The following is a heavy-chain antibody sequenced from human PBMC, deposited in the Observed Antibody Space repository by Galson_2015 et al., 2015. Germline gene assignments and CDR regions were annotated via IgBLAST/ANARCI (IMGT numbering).Heavy chain of an antibody. CDR2: IYYSGST. V-gene: IGHV4-59*08. CDR1: GGSISSYY. Sequence: SETLSLTCTVSGGSISSYYWSWIRQPPGKGLEWIGYIYYSGSTNYNPSLKSRVTISVDTSKNQFSLKLSSVTAADTAVYYCARHSSGTYDDAFDIWGQGTMVTVSS. CDR3: ARHSSGTYDDAFDI. D-gene: IGHD6-19*01. J-gene: IGHJ3*02.